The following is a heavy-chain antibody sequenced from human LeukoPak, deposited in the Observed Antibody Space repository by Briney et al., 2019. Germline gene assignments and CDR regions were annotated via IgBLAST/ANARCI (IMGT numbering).Heavy chain of an antibody. Sequence: VASVKVSRKASGYTFTSYYLHWVRQAPGLGLEWMGIINPTGGSTSYAQKFQGRVTMTRDTSTSTVYMELSSLRSEDTAVYYCARRGSYSYYFDYWGQGTLVTVSS. CDR1: GYTFTSYY. V-gene: IGHV1-46*01. D-gene: IGHD1-26*01. CDR2: INPTGGST. CDR3: ARRGSYSYYFDY. J-gene: IGHJ4*02.